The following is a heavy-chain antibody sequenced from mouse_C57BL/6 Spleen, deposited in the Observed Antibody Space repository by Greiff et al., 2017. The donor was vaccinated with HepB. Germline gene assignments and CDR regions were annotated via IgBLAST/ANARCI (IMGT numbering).Heavy chain of an antibody. J-gene: IGHJ4*01. D-gene: IGHD1-1*01. CDR3: ARGYYYAAMDY. Sequence: VQLQQSGPELVKPGASVKISCKASGYAFSSSWMNWVKQRPGKGLEWIGRIYPGDGDTNYNGKFKGKATLTADKSSSTAYMQLSSLTSEDSAVYFCARGYYYAAMDYWGQGTSVTVSS. V-gene: IGHV1-82*01. CDR2: IYPGDGDT. CDR1: GYAFSSSW.